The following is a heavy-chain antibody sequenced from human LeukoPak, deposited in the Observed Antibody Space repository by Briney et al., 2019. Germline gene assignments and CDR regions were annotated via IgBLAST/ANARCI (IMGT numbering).Heavy chain of an antibody. J-gene: IGHJ6*03. Sequence: GAAVKVSCKASGYTFTSYYMHWVRQAPGQGLEWMGIINPSGGSTSYAQKFQGRVTMTRDMSTSTVYMELSSLRSEDTAVYYCARGDVVDNYSYYMDVWGKGTTVTVSS. D-gene: IGHD2-15*01. V-gene: IGHV1-46*01. CDR3: ARGDVVDNYSYYMDV. CDR1: GYTFTSYY. CDR2: INPSGGST.